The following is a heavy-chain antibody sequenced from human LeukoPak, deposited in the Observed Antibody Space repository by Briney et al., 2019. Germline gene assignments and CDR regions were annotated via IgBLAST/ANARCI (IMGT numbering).Heavy chain of an antibody. J-gene: IGHJ6*02. CDR2: IIPILGIA. Sequence: SVKVSCKASGGTFSSYAISWVRQAPGQGLEWMGRIIPILGIANYAQKFQGRVTITADKSTSTAYMELSSLRSEDTAVYYCARDLPHFWSGYYGHYYGMDVWGQGTTVTVSS. V-gene: IGHV1-69*04. CDR3: ARDLPHFWSGYYGHYYGMDV. CDR1: GGTFSSYA. D-gene: IGHD3-3*02.